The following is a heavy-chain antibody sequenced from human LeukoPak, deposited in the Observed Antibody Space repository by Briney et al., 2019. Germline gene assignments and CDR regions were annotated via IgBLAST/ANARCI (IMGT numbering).Heavy chain of an antibody. V-gene: IGHV7-4-1*02. CDR2: INTNTGNP. J-gene: IGHJ4*02. CDR3: ARNNADGEGRFSY. CDR1: GYSFIKYD. D-gene: IGHD3-10*01. Sequence: ASVKVSCQASGYSFIKYDLNWVRQAPGQGLEWMWWINTNTGNPTYAQGFTGRFVFSLDTSVSTAYLQISGLKAEDTAVYYCARNNADGEGRFSYWGQGTLVTVSS.